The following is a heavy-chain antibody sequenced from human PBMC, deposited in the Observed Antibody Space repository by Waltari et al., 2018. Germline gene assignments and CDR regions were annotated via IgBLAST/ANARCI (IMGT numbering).Heavy chain of an antibody. CDR1: GDSACGTYW. CDR3: AGDRAIGLFFDY. V-gene: IGHV4-4*02. J-gene: IGHJ4*02. D-gene: IGHD2-2*01. Sequence: QVQLQESGQGLVKPSGTLSLTCAVSGDSACGTYWWSWVRQSPEKGLEWIGQVHHSGKTHYNPSIQSRVTISVDSPKNQFSLTLKSVTAADMAVYYCAGDRAIGLFFDYWGRGTLVTVSS. CDR2: VHHSGKT.